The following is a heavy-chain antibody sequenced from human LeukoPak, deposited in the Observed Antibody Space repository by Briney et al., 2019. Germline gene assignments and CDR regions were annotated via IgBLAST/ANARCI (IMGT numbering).Heavy chain of an antibody. CDR2: IYYSGST. J-gene: IGHJ4*02. Sequence: PSETLSLTCTVSGGSISSGDYYWSWIRQPPGKGLEWIGYIYYSGSTYYNPSLKSRVTLSVDTSKNQFSLKLSSVTAADTAVYYCARTHGDYAETHYFDYWGQGTLVTVSS. V-gene: IGHV4-30-4*01. CDR1: GGSISSGDYY. D-gene: IGHD4-17*01. CDR3: ARTHGDYAETHYFDY.